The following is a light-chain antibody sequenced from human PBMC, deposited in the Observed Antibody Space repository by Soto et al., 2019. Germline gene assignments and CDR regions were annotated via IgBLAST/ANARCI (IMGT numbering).Light chain of an antibody. Sequence: VHMTHAPSSLSASVGYRVTITCLASQSISSYLNWYQQKPGKAPKLLIYAASSLQSGVPSRFSGSGSGTEFTLTISSLQPEDFATYYCQQLNSYPITFGQGTRLEIK. CDR1: QSISSY. CDR2: AAS. J-gene: IGKJ5*01. V-gene: IGKV1-9*01. CDR3: QQLNSYPIT.